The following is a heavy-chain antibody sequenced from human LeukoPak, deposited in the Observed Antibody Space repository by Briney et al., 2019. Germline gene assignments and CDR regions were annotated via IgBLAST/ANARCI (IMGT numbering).Heavy chain of an antibody. J-gene: IGHJ3*02. Sequence: PGGSLRLSCEASEFTFSTYWMHWVRQVPGKGLEWVSAISTGGDRAYYADSVKGRFTTSRDNSRNTLYLQLNSLRAEDTAIYYCAVDCSSPSCYGQSAFDIWGQGTMVTVSS. CDR1: EFTFSTYW. CDR2: ISTGGDRA. D-gene: IGHD2-2*01. V-gene: IGHV3-23*01. CDR3: AVDCSSPSCYGQSAFDI.